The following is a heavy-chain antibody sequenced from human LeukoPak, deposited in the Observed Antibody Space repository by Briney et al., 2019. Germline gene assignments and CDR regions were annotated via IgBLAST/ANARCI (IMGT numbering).Heavy chain of an antibody. J-gene: IGHJ4*02. CDR2: ISSRSTYI. V-gene: IGHV3-21*01. D-gene: IGHD6-19*01. Sequence: GGSLRLSCAASGFSFSSYTMNWVRQAPGKGLEWVSSISSRSTYIYYADSLKGRFTISRDNAKNSLYLQMNSLRAEDTAVYFCARVGLPAYSNGGLENWGQGTLVTVSS. CDR3: ARVGLPAYSNGGLEN. CDR1: GFSFSSYT.